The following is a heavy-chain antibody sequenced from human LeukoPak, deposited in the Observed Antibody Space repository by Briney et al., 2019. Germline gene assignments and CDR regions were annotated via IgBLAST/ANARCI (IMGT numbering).Heavy chain of an antibody. J-gene: IGHJ4*02. CDR1: GGSFSGYY. CDR2: INHSGST. CDR3: ATYYDSGGYRLDY. V-gene: IGHV4-34*01. D-gene: IGHD3-22*01. Sequence: KPSETLSLTCAVYGGSFSGYYWSWIRQPPGKGLEWIGEINHSGSTNYNPSLKSRVTISVDTSKNQFSLKLSSVTAADTALYYCATYYDSGGYRLDYWGQGTLVTVSS.